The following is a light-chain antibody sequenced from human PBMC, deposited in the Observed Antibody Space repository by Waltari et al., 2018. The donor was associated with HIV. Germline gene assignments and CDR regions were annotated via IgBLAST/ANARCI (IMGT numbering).Light chain of an antibody. CDR3: QQYYSTPPFT. CDR2: WAS. J-gene: IGKJ3*01. CDR1: QRVLYSSNNKNY. V-gene: IGKV4-1*01. Sequence: DIVMTQSPDSLAVSLGERATINCKSSQRVLYSSNNKNYLAWYQQKPGQPPKLLISWASTRESGVPDRFSGSGSGTDFTLTISSLQAEDVAVYYCQQYYSTPPFTFGPGTKVDIK.